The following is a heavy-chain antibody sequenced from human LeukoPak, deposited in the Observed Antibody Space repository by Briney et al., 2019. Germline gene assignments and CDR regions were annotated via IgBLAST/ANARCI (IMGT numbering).Heavy chain of an antibody. CDR1: GFTFSSYW. CDR3: ARDLVVTSAY. D-gene: IGHD2-2*01. Sequence: GGSLKLSCAASGFTFSSYWMHWVRQAPGKGLVWVSRINGDGSSTTYADSVKGRFTISRDNAKNTLYLQMNGLRAEDTAVYYCARDLVVTSAYWGQGTLVTVSS. V-gene: IGHV3-74*01. CDR2: INGDGSST. J-gene: IGHJ4*02.